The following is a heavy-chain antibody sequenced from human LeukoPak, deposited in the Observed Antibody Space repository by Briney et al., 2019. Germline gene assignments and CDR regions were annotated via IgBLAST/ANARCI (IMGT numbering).Heavy chain of an antibody. Sequence: PGGSLRLSCAASGFTFSNYAMSWVRQAPGKGLEWVSSINGRGGSTYYADSVKGRFTISRDNSKNTLYLQMNSLRAEDTAVYYCAKDEDIVATIVDYWGQGTLVTVSS. CDR1: GFTFSNYA. CDR2: INGRGGST. V-gene: IGHV3-23*01. J-gene: IGHJ4*02. CDR3: AKDEDIVATIVDY. D-gene: IGHD5-12*01.